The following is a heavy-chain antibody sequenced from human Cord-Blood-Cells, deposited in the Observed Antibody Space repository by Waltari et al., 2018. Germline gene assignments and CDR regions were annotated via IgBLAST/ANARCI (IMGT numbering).Heavy chain of an antibody. Sequence: EVQLVESGGVVVQPGGSLRLSCAASGFTFDDYSMPWVGQAPGKGLEWVSLISWDGGSTYYADSVKGRFTISRDNSKNSLYLQMNSLRTEDTALYYCAKENDYSNSLFDYWGQGTLVTVSS. D-gene: IGHD4-4*01. CDR1: GFTFDDYS. CDR3: AKENDYSNSLFDY. CDR2: ISWDGGST. J-gene: IGHJ4*02. V-gene: IGHV3-43*01.